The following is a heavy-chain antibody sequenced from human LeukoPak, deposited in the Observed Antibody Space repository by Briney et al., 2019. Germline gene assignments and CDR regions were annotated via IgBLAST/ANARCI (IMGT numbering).Heavy chain of an antibody. CDR3: AGDPTTDYDSSGSLYGIYYYYYGMDV. V-gene: IGHV6-1*01. Sequence: SQTLSLTCAISGDSVSSNSAAWNWIRQSPSRGLEWLGRTYYRSKWYNDYAVSVKSRITINPDTSKNQFSLQLNSVTPEDTAVYYCAGDPTTDYDSSGSLYGIYYYYYGMDVWGQGTTVTVSS. CDR2: TYYRSKWYN. J-gene: IGHJ6*02. CDR1: GDSVSSNSAA. D-gene: IGHD3-22*01.